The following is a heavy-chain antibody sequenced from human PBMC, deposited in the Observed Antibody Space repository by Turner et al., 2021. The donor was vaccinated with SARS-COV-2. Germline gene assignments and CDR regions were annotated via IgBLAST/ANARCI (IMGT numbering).Heavy chain of an antibody. CDR2: IYSGGST. D-gene: IGHD4-17*01. CDR1: GFIVSSNY. CDR3: ARDYGDYYFDY. Sequence: EVQLVESGGGLIQPGGSLRLSCVASGFIVSSNYMSWVRQAPGKGLGWVSVIYSGGSTYYADSVKGRFTISRDNSKNTLYLQMNSLRAEDTAVYYCARDYGDYYFDYWGQGTLVTVSS. J-gene: IGHJ4*02. V-gene: IGHV3-53*01.